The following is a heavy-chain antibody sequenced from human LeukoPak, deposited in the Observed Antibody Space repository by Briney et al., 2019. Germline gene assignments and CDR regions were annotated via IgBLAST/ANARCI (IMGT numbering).Heavy chain of an antibody. V-gene: IGHV4-59*01. CDR3: ARARSYVSDSRGYYL. CDR1: GGSITSYC. Sequence: SETLSLTRTVSGGSITSYCWIWIRQPPGKGLEWIGYIYYTGSTSYNPSLKGRVTISVDTSKSQFSLKLSSVTAADTAVYYCARARSYVSDSRGYYLWAQGTLVTVSS. CDR2: IYYTGST. J-gene: IGHJ5*02. D-gene: IGHD3-22*01.